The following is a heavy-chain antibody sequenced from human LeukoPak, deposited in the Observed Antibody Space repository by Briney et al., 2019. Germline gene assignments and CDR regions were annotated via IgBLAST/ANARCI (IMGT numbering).Heavy chain of an antibody. J-gene: IGHJ4*02. D-gene: IGHD3-16*01. V-gene: IGHV3-30-3*02. Sequence: GRSLRLSCAASGFTFSSYAMHWVRQAPGKGLEWVAVISYDGSNKYYADSVKGRFTISRDNSKNTLYLQMNSLRAEDTAVYYCAKFLKAATTYIDYWGQGTLVTVSS. CDR1: GFTFSSYA. CDR3: AKFLKAATTYIDY. CDR2: ISYDGSNK.